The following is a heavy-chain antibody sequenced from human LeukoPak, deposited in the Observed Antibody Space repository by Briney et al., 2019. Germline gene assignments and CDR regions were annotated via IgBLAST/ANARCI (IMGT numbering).Heavy chain of an antibody. Sequence: ASVKVSCKASGYTFTSYAMNWVRQAPGQGLEWMGWINTNTGNPTYAQGFTGRFVFSLDTSVSTAYLQISSLKAEDTAVYYCARVTYGGYVRGFDYWGQGTLVTVSS. CDR2: INTNTGNP. D-gene: IGHD4-17*01. J-gene: IGHJ4*02. V-gene: IGHV7-4-1*02. CDR3: ARVTYGGYVRGFDY. CDR1: GYTFTSYA.